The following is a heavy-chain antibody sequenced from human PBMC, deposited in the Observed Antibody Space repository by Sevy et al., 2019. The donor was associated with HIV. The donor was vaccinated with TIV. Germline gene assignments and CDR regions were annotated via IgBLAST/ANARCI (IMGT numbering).Heavy chain of an antibody. CDR1: GFTFSSYT. Sequence: GGSLRLSCAASGFTFSSYTMNWVRQAPGKGLEWVTSIISSSSYIYYADSVKGRFTISRDNAKNSLYLQMNSLRAEDTAVYYCSRLGGVADQGMDVWGQGTTVTVSS. V-gene: IGHV3-21*01. J-gene: IGHJ6*02. D-gene: IGHD2-15*01. CDR3: SRLGGVADQGMDV. CDR2: IISSSSYI.